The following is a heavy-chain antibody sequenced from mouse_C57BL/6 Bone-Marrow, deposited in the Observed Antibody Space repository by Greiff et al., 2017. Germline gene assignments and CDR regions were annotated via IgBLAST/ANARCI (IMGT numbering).Heavy chain of an antibody. D-gene: IGHD1-1*01. CDR2: IYPGDGDT. Sequence: VKLMESGAELVKPGASVKISCKASGYAFSSYWMNWVKQRPGKGLEWIGQIYPGDGDTNYNGKFKGKATLTADKSSSTAYMQLSSLTSEDSAVYFCAGRHYYGSSYGYWYFDVWGTGTTVTVSS. CDR1: GYAFSSYW. V-gene: IGHV1-80*01. CDR3: AGRHYYGSSYGYWYFDV. J-gene: IGHJ1*03.